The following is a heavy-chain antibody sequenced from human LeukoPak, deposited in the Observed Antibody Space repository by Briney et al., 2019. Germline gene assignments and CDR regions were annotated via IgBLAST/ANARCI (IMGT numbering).Heavy chain of an antibody. D-gene: IGHD1-1*01. Sequence: GGSLRLSCAASGFTFSSYWMHWVRQAPGKGLVWVSRINSDGSSTSYADSVKGRLTISRDNAKNTLYLQMNSLRAEDTAVYYCARDRDRFWNDANDAFDIWGQGTMVTVSS. J-gene: IGHJ3*02. V-gene: IGHV3-74*01. CDR3: ARDRDRFWNDANDAFDI. CDR1: GFTFSSYW. CDR2: INSDGSST.